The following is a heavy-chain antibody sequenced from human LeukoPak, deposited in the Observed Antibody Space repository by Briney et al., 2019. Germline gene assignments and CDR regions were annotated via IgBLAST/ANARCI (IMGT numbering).Heavy chain of an antibody. D-gene: IGHD2-2*01. CDR3: ARVEGGCSRTSCYFDP. Sequence: SETLSLTCTVSGGSISSYYWSWIRQPPGKGLEWIGYIYYSGSTNYNPSLKSRVTISVDNSKNQFSLKLSSVTAADTAVYYCARVEGGCSRTSCYFDPWGQGTLVTVSS. CDR1: GGSISSYY. V-gene: IGHV4-59*12. J-gene: IGHJ5*02. CDR2: IYYSGST.